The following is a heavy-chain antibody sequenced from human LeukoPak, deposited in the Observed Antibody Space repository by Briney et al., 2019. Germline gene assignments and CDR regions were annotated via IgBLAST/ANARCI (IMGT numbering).Heavy chain of an antibody. CDR3: ARGDYYDSSGYYY. D-gene: IGHD3-22*01. V-gene: IGHV3-23*01. Sequence: GGSLRVFCAASGFTFSSYAMSWVRQAPGKGLEGVSAISGSGGSTYYADSVKGRFTISRDNSKNTLYPQMNSLRAEDTAVYYCARGDYYDSSGYYYWGQGTLVTVSS. J-gene: IGHJ4*02. CDR1: GFTFSSYA. CDR2: ISGSGGST.